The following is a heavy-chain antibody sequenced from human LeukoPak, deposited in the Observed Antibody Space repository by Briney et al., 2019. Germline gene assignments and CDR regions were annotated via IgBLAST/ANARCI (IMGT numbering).Heavy chain of an antibody. Sequence: PGGSLRLSCAASGFTFSSYWMSWVRQAPGKGLEWVANIKQGGSEKYYVDSVKGRFTISRDNAKNSLYLQMNSLRAEDTAVYYCARDPEKGTSSWFFWESDYWGQGTLVTVSS. CDR1: GFTFSSYW. V-gene: IGHV3-7*01. D-gene: IGHD6-13*01. CDR2: IKQGGSEK. CDR3: ARDPEKGTSSWFFWESDY. J-gene: IGHJ4*02.